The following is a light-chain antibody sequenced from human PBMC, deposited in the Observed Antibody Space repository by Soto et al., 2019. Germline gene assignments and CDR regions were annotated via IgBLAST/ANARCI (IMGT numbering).Light chain of an antibody. J-gene: IGLJ1*01. CDR1: RIDVGRYNY. V-gene: IGLV2-11*01. CDR3: CSYAGSPYV. Sequence: QSALTQPRSVSGSPGQSVPISCTGTRIDVGRYNYVSWYQHHPGKAPKLMIYDVSTRPSGVPDRFSGSKSGTTASLTISGLQAEDEADYYCCSYAGSPYVFGTGTKVTVL. CDR2: DVS.